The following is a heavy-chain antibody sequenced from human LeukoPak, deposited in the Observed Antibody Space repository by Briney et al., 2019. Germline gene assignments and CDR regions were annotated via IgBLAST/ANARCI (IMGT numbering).Heavy chain of an antibody. D-gene: IGHD1-26*01. CDR1: GYSISSGYY. V-gene: IGHV4-38-2*02. Sequence: PSETLSLTCTVSGYSISSGYYWGRIRQPPGKGLEWIGSIYHSGSTNYNPSLKSRVTISVDTSKNQFSLKLSSVTAADTAVYYCARRAHSGSYYRGHWFDPWGQGTLVTVSS. J-gene: IGHJ5*02. CDR2: IYHSGST. CDR3: ARRAHSGSYYRGHWFDP.